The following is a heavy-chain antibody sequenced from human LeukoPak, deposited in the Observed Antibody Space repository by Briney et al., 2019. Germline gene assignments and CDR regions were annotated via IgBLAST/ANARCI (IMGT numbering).Heavy chain of an antibody. CDR1: GFAFSRND. J-gene: IGHJ3*01. Sequence: PGGSLRLSCGASGFAFSRNDMFWVRQAPGKGQEWVSSISGSSGATYYADSVRGRFTISRDNSKNTVFLQMNSLRAEDTAIYYCAKGGPGAFDFWGQGTMVTVSS. D-gene: IGHD2-15*01. CDR2: ISGSSGAT. V-gene: IGHV3-23*01. CDR3: AKGGPGAFDF.